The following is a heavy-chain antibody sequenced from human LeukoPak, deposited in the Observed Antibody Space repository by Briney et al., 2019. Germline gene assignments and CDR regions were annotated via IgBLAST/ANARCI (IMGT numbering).Heavy chain of an antibody. CDR1: RFTFSSYG. CDR3: AKARYSYGYYFDY. J-gene: IGHJ4*02. V-gene: IGHV3-23*01. CDR2: ISGSGGST. Sequence: GGSLRLSCAASRFTFSSYGMSWVRQAPGKGLEWVSAISGSGGSTYYADSVKGRFTISRDNSKNTLYLQMNSLRAEDTAVYYCAKARYSYGYYFDYWGQGTLVTVSS. D-gene: IGHD5-18*01.